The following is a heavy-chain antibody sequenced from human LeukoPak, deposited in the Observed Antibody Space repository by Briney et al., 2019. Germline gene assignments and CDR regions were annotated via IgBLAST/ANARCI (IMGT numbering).Heavy chain of an antibody. V-gene: IGHV1-24*01. Sequence: ASVKVSCKVSGYTLTELSMHWVRQAPGKGLEWMGGFDPEDGETIYAQKFQGRVTMTKDTSTDTAHMELSSLRSEDTAVYYCATNVLRYFDWPDYWGQGTLVTVSS. D-gene: IGHD3-9*01. CDR1: GYTLTELS. CDR3: ATNVLRYFDWPDY. J-gene: IGHJ4*02. CDR2: FDPEDGET.